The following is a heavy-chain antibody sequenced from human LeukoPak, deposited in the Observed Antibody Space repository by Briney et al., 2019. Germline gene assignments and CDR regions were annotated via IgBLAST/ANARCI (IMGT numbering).Heavy chain of an antibody. J-gene: IGHJ4*02. D-gene: IGHD5-18*01. Sequence: SETLSLTCTVSGGTISSYYWSWIRQPPGKGMEWIGYIYYSGSTNYNPSLKSRVTISVDTSNNPFSLKLSSVTAADTAVYYCASSHIFRGYSYGYYSDYWGQGTLVTVSS. V-gene: IGHV4-59*01. CDR3: ASSHIFRGYSYGYYSDY. CDR2: IYYSGST. CDR1: GGTISSYY.